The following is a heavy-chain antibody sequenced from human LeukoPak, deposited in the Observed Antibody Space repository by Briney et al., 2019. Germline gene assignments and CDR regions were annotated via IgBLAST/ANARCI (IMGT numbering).Heavy chain of an antibody. V-gene: IGHV3-74*01. D-gene: IGHD4-23*01. CDR1: GFTFSSYW. CDR2: ISTGGSTT. Sequence: HPGGSLTLSCAVSGFTFSSYWLHWVRQAPGKGLVWVSRISTGGSTTSHATSGEGQFAISRDNAKNTLYLKVNSLRAEDTAVYYCARVPNGGNYIGDYWGQGTLVTVSS. CDR3: ARVPNGGNYIGDY. J-gene: IGHJ4*02.